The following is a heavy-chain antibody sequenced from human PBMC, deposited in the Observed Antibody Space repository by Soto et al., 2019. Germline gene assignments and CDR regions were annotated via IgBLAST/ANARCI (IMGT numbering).Heavy chain of an antibody. V-gene: IGHV4-30-4*01. D-gene: IGHD2-15*01. CDR2: IYYSGST. CDR3: ATASGSTYGGPYYYYALDV. CDR1: GGSISSGDYY. J-gene: IGHJ6*02. Sequence: SETLSLTCTVSGGSISSGDYYWSWIRQPPGKGLEWIGYIYYSGSTYYNPSLKSRVTISVDTSKNQFSLKLSSVTAADTAVYYCATASGSTYGGPYYYYALDVWGQGTTVTV.